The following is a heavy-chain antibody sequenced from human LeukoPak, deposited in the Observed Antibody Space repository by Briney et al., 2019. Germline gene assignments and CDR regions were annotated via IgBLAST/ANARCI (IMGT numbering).Heavy chain of an antibody. CDR1: GFTFSSYW. V-gene: IGHV3-74*01. J-gene: IGHJ4*02. D-gene: IGHD4-17*01. Sequence: QPGGSLRLSCAASGFTFSSYWMHWVRQAPGKGLVWVSRINSDGSSTNYADSVKGRFTISRDNAKNTLYLQMNSLRAEDTAVYYCARNADYGDSNPFDYWGQGTLVTVSS. CDR2: INSDGSST. CDR3: ARNADYGDSNPFDY.